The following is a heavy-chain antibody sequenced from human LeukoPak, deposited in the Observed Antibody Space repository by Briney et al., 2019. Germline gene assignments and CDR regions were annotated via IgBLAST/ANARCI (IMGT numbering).Heavy chain of an antibody. CDR3: ARVERSLEDV. CDR2: ISSSSSTI. Sequence: GGSLRLSCAASGFTFSNYNMNWVRQAPGKGLEWVSYISSSSSTIYYADSVKGRFTISRDNAKNSLYLQMNSLKTEDTAVYYCARVERSLEDVWGQGTTVTVSS. V-gene: IGHV3-48*01. CDR1: GFTFSNYN. J-gene: IGHJ6*02. D-gene: IGHD1-1*01.